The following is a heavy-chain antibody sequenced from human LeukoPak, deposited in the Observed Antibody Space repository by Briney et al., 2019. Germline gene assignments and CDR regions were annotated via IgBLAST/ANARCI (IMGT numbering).Heavy chain of an antibody. CDR1: GGSTSSGDYY. Sequence: SQTLSLTCTVSGGSTSSGDYYWSWIRQPPGKGLEWIGYIYYSGSTYYNPSLKSRVTISVDTSKNQFSLKLSSVTAADTAVYYCARSTRRYYDSSGYRHWGQGTLVTVSS. V-gene: IGHV4-30-4*01. CDR2: IYYSGST. D-gene: IGHD3-22*01. CDR3: ARSTRRYYDSSGYRH. J-gene: IGHJ4*02.